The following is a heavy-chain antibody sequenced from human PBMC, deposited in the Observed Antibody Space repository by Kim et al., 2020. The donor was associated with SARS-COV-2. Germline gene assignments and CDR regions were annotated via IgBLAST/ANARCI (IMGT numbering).Heavy chain of an antibody. CDR3: ASGATGWYDAFDI. V-gene: IGHV4-38-2*02. CDR1: GYSISSGYY. J-gene: IGHJ3*02. Sequence: SETLSLTCTVSGYSISSGYYWGWIRQPPGKGLEWIGSIYHSGSTYYNPSLKSRVTISVDTSKNQFSLKLSSVTAADTAVYYCASGATGWYDAFDIWGQGTMVTVSS. D-gene: IGHD1-26*01. CDR2: IYHSGST.